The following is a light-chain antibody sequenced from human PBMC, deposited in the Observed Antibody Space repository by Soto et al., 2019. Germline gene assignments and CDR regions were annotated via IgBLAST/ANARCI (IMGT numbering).Light chain of an antibody. CDR1: QNIDTW. V-gene: IGKV1-5*03. CDR2: TAS. J-gene: IGKJ1*01. CDR3: QQYSDSSRS. Sequence: DIQMTQSPSTLSASIGDRITISCRASQNIDTWLAWYQQRPGEAPKLLIYTASNLENGVPSRFSGSGSGTAFTLTISSLQPEDFATYYFQQYSDSSRSFGQGT.